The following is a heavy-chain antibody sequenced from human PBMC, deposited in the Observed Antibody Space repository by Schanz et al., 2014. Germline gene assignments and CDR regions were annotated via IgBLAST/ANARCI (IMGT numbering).Heavy chain of an antibody. J-gene: IGHJ4*02. Sequence: VQLVESGGGVVQPGGSLRLSCAASGFTFSTSTMHWVRQAPGKGLEWVAILWHDGSKKYYADSVKGRFTISRDNSKNTLYLQLGSLSAEDTAVYFCARDNRYYLFDYWGQGALVTVSS. CDR3: ARDNRYYLFDY. CDR1: GFTFSTST. D-gene: IGHD3-16*02. V-gene: IGHV3-30*14. CDR2: LWHDGSKK.